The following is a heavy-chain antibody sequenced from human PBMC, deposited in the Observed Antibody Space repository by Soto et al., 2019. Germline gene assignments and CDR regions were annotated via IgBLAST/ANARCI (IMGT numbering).Heavy chain of an antibody. V-gene: IGHV3-23*01. D-gene: IGHD2-2*01. CDR3: AKDLAFIVVVPADYYYYYGMDV. CDR2: ISGSGGST. J-gene: IGHJ6*02. Sequence: GGSLRLSCAASGFTFSSYAMSWVRQAPGKGLEWVSAISGSGGSTYYADSVKGRFTISRDNSKNTLYLQMNSLRAEDTAVYYCAKDLAFIVVVPADYYYYYGMDVWGQGTTVTVSS. CDR1: GFTFSSYA.